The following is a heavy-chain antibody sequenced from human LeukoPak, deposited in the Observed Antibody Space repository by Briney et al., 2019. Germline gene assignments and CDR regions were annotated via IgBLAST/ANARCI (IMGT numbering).Heavy chain of an antibody. J-gene: IGHJ4*02. V-gene: IGHV1-2*04. D-gene: IGHD5-18*01. Sequence: ASVKVSFKASGYTFTGYYMHWVRQAPGQGLEWMGWINPNSGGTNYAQKFQGWVTMTRDTSISTAYMELSRLRSDDTAVYYCARSSQMDTAMVLSLDYWGQGTLVTVSS. CDR3: ARSSQMDTAMVLSLDY. CDR2: INPNSGGT. CDR1: GYTFTGYY.